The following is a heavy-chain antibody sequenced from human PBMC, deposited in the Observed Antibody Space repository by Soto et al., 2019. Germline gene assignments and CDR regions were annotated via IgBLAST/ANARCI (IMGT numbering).Heavy chain of an antibody. CDR1: GGSFSGYY. CDR3: ATSEYSSSSVNWFDP. J-gene: IGHJ5*02. Sequence: PSETLSLTCAVYGGSFSGYYWSWIRQPPGKGLEWIGEINHSGSTNYNPSLKSRVTISVDTSKNQFSLKLSSVTAADTAVYYCATSEYSSSSVNWFDPWGQGTLVTVSS. D-gene: IGHD6-6*01. V-gene: IGHV4-34*01. CDR2: INHSGST.